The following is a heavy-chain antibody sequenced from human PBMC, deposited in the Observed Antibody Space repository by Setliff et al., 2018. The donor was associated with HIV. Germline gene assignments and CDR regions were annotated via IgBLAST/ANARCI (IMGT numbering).Heavy chain of an antibody. Sequence: GGSLRLSCAASGFTVIDYALNWVRQAPGKGLEWVSSISSSGSYIYYAASLKGRFTITRDNARNSLYLEMNSLRAEDTVVYYCAKGHYSSGDSKQNGFDMWGQGTMVTVSS. J-gene: IGHJ3*02. CDR2: ISSSGSYI. V-gene: IGHV3-21*04. CDR3: AKGHYSSGDSKQNGFDM. CDR1: GFTVIDYA. D-gene: IGHD3-22*01.